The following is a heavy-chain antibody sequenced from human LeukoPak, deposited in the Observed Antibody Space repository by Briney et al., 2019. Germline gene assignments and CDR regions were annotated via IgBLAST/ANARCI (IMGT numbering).Heavy chain of an antibody. D-gene: IGHD6-19*01. CDR2: ISGSGGST. CDR1: GFTFSSYA. Sequence: GGSLRLSCAASGFTFSSYAMSWVRQAPGKGLEWVSAISGSGGSTYYADSVKGRFTISRDNSKNTLYLQMNSLRAEDTAVYYCAKDHGFEYSSGWYYGAVRGYYFDYWGQGTLVTVSS. CDR3: AKDHGFEYSSGWYYGAVRGYYFDY. V-gene: IGHV3-23*01. J-gene: IGHJ4*02.